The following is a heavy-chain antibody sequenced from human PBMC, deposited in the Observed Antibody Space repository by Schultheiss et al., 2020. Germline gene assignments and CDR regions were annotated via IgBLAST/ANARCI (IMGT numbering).Heavy chain of an antibody. J-gene: IGHJ4*02. D-gene: IGHD2-15*01. CDR3: ARGGYCSGGSCYPGWEFDY. Sequence: GGSLRLSCAASGFTFSSYGMHWVRQAPGKGLEWVSSISSSSSYIYYADSVKGRFTISRDNAKNSLYLQMNSLRAEDTAVYYCARGGYCSGGSCYPGWEFDYWGQGTLVTVSS. CDR1: GFTFSSYG. V-gene: IGHV3-21*01. CDR2: ISSSSSYI.